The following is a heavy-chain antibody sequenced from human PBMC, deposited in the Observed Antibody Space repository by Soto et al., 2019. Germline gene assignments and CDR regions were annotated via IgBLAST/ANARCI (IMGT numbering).Heavy chain of an antibody. D-gene: IGHD4-17*01. CDR3: VTHASGAMTTIFGN. V-gene: IGHV3-23*01. J-gene: IGHJ4*02. CDR2: ISGSSDST. Sequence: EVELLESGGDLVQPGGSLRLSCAASGFTFSNYFMTWIRQAPGKGLECVSTISGSSDSTYLADSVKGRFTISRDNSKNTLYLQLNSLRPDDTAVYHCVTHASGAMTTIFGNWGQGTLVTVSS. CDR1: GFTFSNYF.